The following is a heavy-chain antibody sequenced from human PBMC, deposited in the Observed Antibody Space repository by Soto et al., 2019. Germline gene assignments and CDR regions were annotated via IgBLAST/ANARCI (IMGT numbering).Heavy chain of an antibody. CDR1: GFTFSSYG. CDR3: AKEGGYSSSWYFPDYYYYGMDV. D-gene: IGHD6-13*01. Sequence: PGGSLRLSCAASGFTFSSYGMHWFRQAPGKGLEWVAVISYDGSNKYYADSVKGRFTISRDNSKNTLYLQMNSLRAEDTAVYYCAKEGGYSSSWYFPDYYYYGMDVWGQGTTVTVSS. CDR2: ISYDGSNK. J-gene: IGHJ6*02. V-gene: IGHV3-30*18.